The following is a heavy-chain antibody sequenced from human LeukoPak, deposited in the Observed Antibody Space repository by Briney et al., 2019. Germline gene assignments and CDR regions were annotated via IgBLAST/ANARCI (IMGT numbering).Heavy chain of an antibody. CDR2: ISYDGSNK. V-gene: IGHV3-30*18. Sequence: PGGSLRLSCAASRFTFSSYGMHWVRQAPGKGLEWVAVISYDGSNKYYADSVKGRFTISRDNSKNTLYLQMNSLRAEDTAVYYCAKGLGDSSSWYSFWGQGTLVTVSS. J-gene: IGHJ4*02. CDR1: RFTFSSYG. D-gene: IGHD6-13*01. CDR3: AKGLGDSSSWYSF.